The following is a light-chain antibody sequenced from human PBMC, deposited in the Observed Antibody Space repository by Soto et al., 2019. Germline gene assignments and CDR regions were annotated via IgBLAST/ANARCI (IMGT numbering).Light chain of an antibody. J-gene: IGKJ1*01. CDR3: QQRFNWPRT. CDR2: EAS. CDR1: QSVGNN. V-gene: IGKV3-11*01. Sequence: EIVLTQSPATLSLSPGERATLSCRASQSVGNNLAWYQQKPGQAPGLLIYEASTRATGIPARFSGSGSGTDFTLTISSLEPEDFAVYYCQQRFNWPRTFGQGTKVDIK.